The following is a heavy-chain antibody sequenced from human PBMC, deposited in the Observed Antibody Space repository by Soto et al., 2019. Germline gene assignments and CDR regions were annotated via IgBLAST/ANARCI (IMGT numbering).Heavy chain of an antibody. CDR2: IYHSGST. Sequence: QVQLQESGPGLVKPSGTLSLTCAVSGGSISSSNWWSWVRQPPGKGLEWIGEIYHSGSTNYNPSLKRRVTISVDKSKIQSSLKLSSVTAAATAVYYCARVSITMVRGVPEPDYWGQGTLVTVSS. CDR1: GGSISSSNW. J-gene: IGHJ4*02. D-gene: IGHD3-10*01. V-gene: IGHV4-4*02. CDR3: ARVSITMVRGVPEPDY.